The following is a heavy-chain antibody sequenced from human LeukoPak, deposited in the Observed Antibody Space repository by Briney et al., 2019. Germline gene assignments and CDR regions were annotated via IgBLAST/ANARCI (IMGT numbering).Heavy chain of an antibody. CDR3: ARVISGSSSWPQGDAFDN. CDR2: IYPGDSDT. J-gene: IGHJ3*02. Sequence: AESQKISCKGSGYSFTSYWIGWVHQMPGKGLEWMGIIYPGDSDTRYSPSFQGQVTISADKSISTAYLQWSSLKASDTAMYYCARVISGSSSWPQGDAFDNWGQGTMVTVSS. D-gene: IGHD6-13*01. V-gene: IGHV5-51*07. CDR1: GYSFTSYW.